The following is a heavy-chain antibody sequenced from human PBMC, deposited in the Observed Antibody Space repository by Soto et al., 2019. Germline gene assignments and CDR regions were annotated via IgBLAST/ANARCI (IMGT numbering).Heavy chain of an antibody. CDR3: AKDAKAARTMYYYAMDV. J-gene: IGHJ6*02. CDR2: ISYDGSNK. D-gene: IGHD6-6*01. CDR1: GFTFSSYV. Sequence: PGGSLRLSCAASGFTFSSYVMHWVRQAPGKGLEWVAVISYDGSNKYYADSVKGRFTISRDNSKNTLYLQMNSLRAEDTAVYYCAKDAKAARTMYYYAMDVWGPGTTLTVSS. V-gene: IGHV3-30*18.